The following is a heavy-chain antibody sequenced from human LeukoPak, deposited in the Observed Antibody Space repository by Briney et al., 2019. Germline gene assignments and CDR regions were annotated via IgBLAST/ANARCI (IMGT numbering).Heavy chain of an antibody. J-gene: IGHJ4*02. V-gene: IGHV3-30-3*01. CDR3: ATDPTLYYYDSSGSYFDY. D-gene: IGHD3-22*01. Sequence: GGSLRLSCATSGFTFSNYAIHWVRQAPGKGLEWVTVITNDGGRKYYADSVKGRFTVSRDNSKNTLYLQMNSLRAEDTAVYYCATDPTLYYYDSSGSYFDYWGQGTLVTVSS. CDR1: GFTFSNYA. CDR2: ITNDGGRK.